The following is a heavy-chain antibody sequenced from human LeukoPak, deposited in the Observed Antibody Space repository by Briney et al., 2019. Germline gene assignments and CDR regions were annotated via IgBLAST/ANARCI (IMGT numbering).Heavy chain of an antibody. CDR1: GCSISNNSYY. Sequence: SETLSLTCTVSGCSISNNSYYWDWLRQPPGKGLEWIGNIYYSGNTYYNPSLKSRVTISVDTTKNQFSLKLTSVTAADTAVYYCARHKAMRIQKRSYTTYYFDYWGQGTLVTVSS. V-gene: IGHV4-39*01. CDR2: IYYSGNT. CDR3: ARHKAMRIQKRSYTTYYFDY. D-gene: IGHD2-2*01. J-gene: IGHJ4*02.